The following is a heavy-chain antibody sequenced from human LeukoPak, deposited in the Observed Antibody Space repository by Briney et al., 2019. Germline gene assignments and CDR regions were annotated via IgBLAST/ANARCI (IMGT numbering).Heavy chain of an antibody. CDR3: ARGSQRGAAANYFGMDV. CDR1: GFTSNY. J-gene: IGHJ6*02. V-gene: IGHV3-74*01. Sequence: GGSLRLSCAASGFTSNYMSWVRQAPGKGLEWISRINSDGSSTTYADSVKGRFTISRDNAKNTLYLQMNSLRAEDTAVYHCARGSQRGAAANYFGMDVWGQGTTVTVSS. D-gene: IGHD2-2*01. CDR2: INSDGSST.